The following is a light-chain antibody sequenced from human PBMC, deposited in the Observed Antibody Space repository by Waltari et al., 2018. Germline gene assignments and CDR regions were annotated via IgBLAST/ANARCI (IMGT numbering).Light chain of an antibody. J-gene: IGKJ1*01. CDR3: QHYVSLPVT. CDR1: QSVGRS. Sequence: EIPLTQSPGTPSLSPGERATLSCRAGQSVGRSLAWYQQKPGQPPRLLIYGSSNRATGTPDRFSGGGSGTDFRLTISRLEPEDVAVYYCQHYVSLPVTFGQGTKVEIK. V-gene: IGKV3-20*01. CDR2: GSS.